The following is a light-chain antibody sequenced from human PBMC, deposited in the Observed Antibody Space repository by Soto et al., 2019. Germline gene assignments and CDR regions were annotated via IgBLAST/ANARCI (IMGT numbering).Light chain of an antibody. CDR2: KTS. V-gene: IGKV1-5*03. Sequence: DIHMTQSPSTLSASVGDRVTITCRASQSISIWLAWYQQKPGKAPNLLIYKTSSLETGVPSRFSGSGSGTEFTLTISSLQPDDFATYYCQQYNSYSLTFGQGTKVEIK. J-gene: IGKJ1*01. CDR1: QSISIW. CDR3: QQYNSYSLT.